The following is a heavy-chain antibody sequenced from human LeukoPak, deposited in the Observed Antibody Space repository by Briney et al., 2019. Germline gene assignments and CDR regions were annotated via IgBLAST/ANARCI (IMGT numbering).Heavy chain of an antibody. J-gene: IGHJ4*02. D-gene: IGHD3-22*01. V-gene: IGHV1-46*01. CDR2: INPSGGST. CDR3: ARGGPSITMIVVTGLYGY. Sequence: ASVKVSCKASAYTFTSYYMHWVRQAPGQGLEWMGIINPSGGSTSYAQKFQGRVTMTRDTSTSTVYMELSSLRSEDTAVYYCARGGPSITMIVVTGLYGYWGQGTLVTVSS. CDR1: AYTFTSYY.